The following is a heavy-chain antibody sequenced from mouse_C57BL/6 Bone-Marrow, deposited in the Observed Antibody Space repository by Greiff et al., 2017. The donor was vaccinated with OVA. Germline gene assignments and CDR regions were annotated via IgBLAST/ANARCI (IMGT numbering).Heavy chain of an antibody. CDR3: ASAVFAY. V-gene: IGHV1-50*01. CDR1: GYTFTSYW. J-gene: IGHJ3*01. CDR2: IDPSDSYT. Sequence: QVQLKQPGAELVKPGASVKLSCKASGYTFTSYWMQWVKQRPGQGLEWIGEIDPSDSYTNYNQKFKGKATLTVDTSSSIAYMQHSSLTSEDSAVYYCASAVFAYWGQGTLVTVSA.